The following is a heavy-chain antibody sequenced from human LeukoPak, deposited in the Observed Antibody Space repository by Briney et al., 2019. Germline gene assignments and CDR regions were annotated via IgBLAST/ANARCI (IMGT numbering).Heavy chain of an antibody. D-gene: IGHD3-10*01. CDR2: ISWNSGSI. CDR1: GISFSNYS. Sequence: PGGSLRLSCAASGISFSNYSMNWVRQAPGKGLEWVSGISWNSGSIGYADSAKGRFTISRDNAKNSLYLQMNSLRAEDTALYYCAKDRGFTMVRGVTFDYWGQGTLVTVSS. V-gene: IGHV3-9*01. J-gene: IGHJ4*02. CDR3: AKDRGFTMVRGVTFDY.